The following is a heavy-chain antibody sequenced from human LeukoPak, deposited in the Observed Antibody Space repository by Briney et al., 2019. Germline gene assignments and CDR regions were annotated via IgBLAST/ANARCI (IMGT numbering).Heavy chain of an antibody. D-gene: IGHD1-1*01. J-gene: IGHJ4*02. CDR2: IYHSGST. V-gene: IGHV4-38-2*02. CDR1: GYFISSGYY. CDR3: ARDIERGTLDY. Sequence: SETLSLTCAVSGYFISSGYYWDWIRQPPGKGLEWIGSIYHSGSTYYNPSLKSRVTISVDTSKNQFSLRLSSVTAADTAVYYCARDIERGTLDYWGQGTLVTVSS.